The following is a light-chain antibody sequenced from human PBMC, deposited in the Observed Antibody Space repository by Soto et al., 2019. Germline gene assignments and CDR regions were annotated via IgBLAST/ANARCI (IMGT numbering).Light chain of an antibody. V-gene: IGKV3-15*01. Sequence: EIMMTQSTATLSVSPGERATLSCRASQSVSSNLAWYQQKPGQAPRLLIYVASTRATGIPARFSGSGSGTAFTLTLSSLQSEDFAVYYCQQYGTWWTFGQGTKVEIK. CDR3: QQYGTWWT. CDR1: QSVSSN. J-gene: IGKJ1*01. CDR2: VAS.